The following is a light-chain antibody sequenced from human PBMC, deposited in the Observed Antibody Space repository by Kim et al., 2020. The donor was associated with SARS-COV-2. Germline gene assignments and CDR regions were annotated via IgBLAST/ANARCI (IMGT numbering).Light chain of an antibody. CDR1: SSNIGNNS. Sequence: GQSFTISCSGSSSNIGNNSVNCYQQLPGTAPKLLIYSIHQRPSGVPDRFSGSKSGTSASLAISGLQSEDESDYYCAGWDDSLNGRVFGGGTKVTVL. CDR2: SIH. CDR3: AGWDDSLNGRV. V-gene: IGLV1-44*01. J-gene: IGLJ3*02.